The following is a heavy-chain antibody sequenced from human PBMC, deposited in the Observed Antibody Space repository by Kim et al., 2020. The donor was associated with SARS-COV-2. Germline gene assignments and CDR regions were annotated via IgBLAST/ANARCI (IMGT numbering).Heavy chain of an antibody. CDR3: ARKGSRNSYYFDY. CDR2: IYYSGST. J-gene: IGHJ4*02. D-gene: IGHD2-2*01. Sequence: SETLSLTRTVSGGSVSSGSYYWSWIRQPPGKGLEWIGYIYYSGSTNYNPSLKSRVTISVDTSKNQFSLKLSSVTAADTAVYYCARKGSRNSYYFDYWGQGTLVTVSS. CDR1: GGSVSSGSYY. V-gene: IGHV4-61*01.